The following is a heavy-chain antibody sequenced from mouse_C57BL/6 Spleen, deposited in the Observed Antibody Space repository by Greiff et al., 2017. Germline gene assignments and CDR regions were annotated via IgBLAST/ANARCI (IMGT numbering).Heavy chain of an antibody. J-gene: IGHJ1*03. CDR2: INPSNGGT. CDR3: ARRDYYGSSYWYCDG. CDR1: GYTFTSYW. D-gene: IGHD1-1*01. Sequence: QVQLQQPGTELVKPGASVKLSCKASGYTFTSYWLHWVKQRPGQGLEWIGNINPSNGGTTYNEKFKSKATLTVDTSYSTAYMQLSSLTAEDSAVYYCARRDYYGSSYWYCDGWGTGTSVTVSS. V-gene: IGHV1-53*01.